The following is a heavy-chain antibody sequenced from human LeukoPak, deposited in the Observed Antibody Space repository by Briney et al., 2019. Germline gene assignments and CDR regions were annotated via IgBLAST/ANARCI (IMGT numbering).Heavy chain of an antibody. Sequence: PSETLSLTCTVSGGSISSSSYYWGWIRQPPGKGLEWIGSIYYSGSTYYNPSLKGRVTISVDTSKNQFSLKLSSVTAADTAVYYCEATYYYDSSGYYYRPYYYYYMDVWGKGTTVTVSS. CDR1: GGSISSSSYY. CDR3: EATYYYDSSGYYYRPYYYYYMDV. CDR2: IYYSGST. D-gene: IGHD3-22*01. V-gene: IGHV4-39*01. J-gene: IGHJ6*03.